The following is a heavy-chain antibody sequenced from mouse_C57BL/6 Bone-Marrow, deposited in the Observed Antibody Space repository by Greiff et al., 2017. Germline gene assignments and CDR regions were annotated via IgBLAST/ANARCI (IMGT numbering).Heavy chain of an antibody. CDR1: GYTFTSYW. Sequence: VQLQQPGAELVKPGASVKLSCKASGYTFTSYWMHWVKQRPGQGLEWIGMIHPNSGSTNYNEKFKSRATLTVDKSSSTAYMQLSSLTSEDSAVYYCAREDLGPYAMDYWGQGTSVTVSS. CDR3: AREDLGPYAMDY. CDR2: IHPNSGST. J-gene: IGHJ4*01. V-gene: IGHV1-64*01.